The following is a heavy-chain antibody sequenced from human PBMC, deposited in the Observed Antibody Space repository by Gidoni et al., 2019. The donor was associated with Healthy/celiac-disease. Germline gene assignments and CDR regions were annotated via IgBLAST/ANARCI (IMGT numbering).Heavy chain of an antibody. V-gene: IGHV1-18*04. CDR1: GYTFTSYG. CDR3: ATKGRSSSWYGDYYYGMDV. D-gene: IGHD6-13*01. Sequence: QVQLVQSGAEGKKPGASVKVSRKASGYTFTSYGISWVRQAPGQGLEWMGWISAYNGNTNYAQKLQGRVTMTTDTSTSTAYMELRSLRSDDTAVYYCATKGRSSSWYGDYYYGMDVWGQGTTVTVSS. CDR2: ISAYNGNT. J-gene: IGHJ6*02.